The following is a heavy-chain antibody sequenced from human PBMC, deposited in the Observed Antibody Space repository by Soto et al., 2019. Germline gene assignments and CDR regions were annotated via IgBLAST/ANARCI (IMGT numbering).Heavy chain of an antibody. Sequence: ASVKVSCKASGGTFSSYAISWVRQAPGQGLEWMGGIIPIFGTANYAQKFQGRVTITADESTSTAYMELSSLRSEDTAVYYCASGGLHIVVVTAILNYYGMEVWGQGTTVTVSS. CDR2: IIPIFGTA. J-gene: IGHJ6*02. D-gene: IGHD2-21*02. CDR1: GGTFSSYA. CDR3: ASGGLHIVVVTAILNYYGMEV. V-gene: IGHV1-69*13.